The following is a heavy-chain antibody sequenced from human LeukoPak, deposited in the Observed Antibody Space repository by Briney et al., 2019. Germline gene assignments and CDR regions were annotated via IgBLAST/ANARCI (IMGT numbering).Heavy chain of an antibody. CDR1: GFTFSSYG. CDR2: IWYDGSNK. V-gene: IGHV3-33*01. D-gene: IGHD2-2*01. CDR3: ARGRDLGYCSSTSCPYYFDY. J-gene: IGHJ4*02. Sequence: PGGSLRLSCAASGFTFSSYGMHWVRQAPGKGLEWVAVIWYDGSNKYYADSVKGRFTISRDNSKNTLYLQMSSLRAEDTAVYYCARGRDLGYCSSTSCPYYFDYWGQGTLVTVSS.